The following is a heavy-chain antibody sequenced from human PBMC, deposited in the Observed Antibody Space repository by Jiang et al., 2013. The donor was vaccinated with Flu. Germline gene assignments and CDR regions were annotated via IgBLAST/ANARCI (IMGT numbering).Heavy chain of an antibody. CDR2: INHSGST. CDR1: GGSISSSSYY. CDR3: ARSLPITIFGVVIIRPREVNMDV. V-gene: IGHV4-39*07. D-gene: IGHD3-3*01. J-gene: IGHJ6*03. Sequence: LLKPSETLSLTCTVSGGSISSSSYYWGWIRQPPGKGLEWIGEINHSGSTNYNPSLKSRVTISVDTSKNQFSLKLSSVTAADTAVYYCARSLPITIFGVVIIRPREVNMDVWGKGTTVTVSS.